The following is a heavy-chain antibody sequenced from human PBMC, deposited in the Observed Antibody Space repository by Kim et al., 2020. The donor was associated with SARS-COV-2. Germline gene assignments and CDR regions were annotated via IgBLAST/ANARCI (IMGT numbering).Heavy chain of an antibody. D-gene: IGHD3-10*01. CDR3: AVRTMVRGVINFDY. Sequence: NPSPQRRVTISVDTSKNQFPLKLSYVTAADTAVYYCAVRTMVRGVINFDYWGQGTLVTVSS. V-gene: IGHV4-34*01. J-gene: IGHJ4*02.